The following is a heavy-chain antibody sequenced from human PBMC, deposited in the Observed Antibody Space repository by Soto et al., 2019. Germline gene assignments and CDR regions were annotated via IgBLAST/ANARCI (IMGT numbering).Heavy chain of an antibody. CDR1: GGSFSAYY. CDR3: AGVGWFRGMDV. J-gene: IGHJ6*02. D-gene: IGHD3-10*01. V-gene: IGHV4-34*12. CDR2: IIHSEST. Sequence: PSETLSLTCAVYGGSFSAYYWSWVRQPPGKGLEWIGEIIHSESTKYNPSLKSRVTISVDTSKNQFYLHLYSVTPEDTAVYYCAGVGWFRGMDVWGQGTPVTVSS.